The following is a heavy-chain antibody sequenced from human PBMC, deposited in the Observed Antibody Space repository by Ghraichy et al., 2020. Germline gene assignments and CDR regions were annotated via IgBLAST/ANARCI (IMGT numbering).Heavy chain of an antibody. Sequence: GVLRLSCAASGFIFSSYWMHWVRQAPGKGLVWVSHINNDGSNTSYADSVKGRFTISRDNAKNTLYLQMNSLRAEDTAVYYCARDTMLLWFEEGMDVWGQGTTVTVSS. D-gene: IGHD3-10*01. CDR1: GFIFSSYW. CDR3: ARDTMLLWFEEGMDV. CDR2: INNDGSNT. V-gene: IGHV3-74*01. J-gene: IGHJ6*02.